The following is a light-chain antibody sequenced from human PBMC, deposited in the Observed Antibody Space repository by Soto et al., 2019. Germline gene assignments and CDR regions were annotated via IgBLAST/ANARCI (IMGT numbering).Light chain of an antibody. J-gene: IGKJ5*01. CDR1: QDIRGW. CDR3: QQANTFPIT. V-gene: IGKV1-12*01. Sequence: DIQMTQSPSSVSASVGDIVTISCRASQDIRGWLAWYQQRPGTAPRLLIYAASSLQSGVPSRFSGSGSGTDFTLTISSLQPEDSATYFCQQANTFPITFGQGTRLEIK. CDR2: AAS.